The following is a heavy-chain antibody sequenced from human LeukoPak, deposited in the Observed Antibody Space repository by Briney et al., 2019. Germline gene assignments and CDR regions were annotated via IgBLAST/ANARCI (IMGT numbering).Heavy chain of an antibody. D-gene: IGHD1-26*01. CDR2: ISGSGGST. CDR3: AKQSSKIVGATGVDY. CDR1: GFTFSSYA. J-gene: IGHJ4*02. V-gene: IGHV3-23*01. Sequence: GGSLRLSCAASGFTFSSYAMSWVRQAPGKGLEWVSAISGSGGSTYYADSVKGRFTISRDNSKNTLYLQMNSLRAEDTAVYYCAKQSSKIVGATGVDYGGQGTLVTVSS.